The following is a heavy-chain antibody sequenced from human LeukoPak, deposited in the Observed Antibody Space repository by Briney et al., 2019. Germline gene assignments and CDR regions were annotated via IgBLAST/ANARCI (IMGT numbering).Heavy chain of an antibody. D-gene: IGHD5-12*01. J-gene: IGHJ6*03. CDR1: GGSISSSNYY. CDR3: GRDRELLATIGDYTDA. CDR2: IYTSGST. Sequence: PSETLSLTCTVSGGSISSSNYYWSWIRRPAGKGLEWIGRIYTSGSTNYNPSLKGRVTISLDTSKNQFSLMLSSVTAADTAAYYCGRDRELLATIGDYTDAWGKGTTVTVSS. V-gene: IGHV4-61*02.